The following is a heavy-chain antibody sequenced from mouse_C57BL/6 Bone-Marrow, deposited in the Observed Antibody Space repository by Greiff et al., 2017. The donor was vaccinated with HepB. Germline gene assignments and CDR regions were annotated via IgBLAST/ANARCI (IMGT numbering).Heavy chain of an antibody. V-gene: IGHV1-63*01. D-gene: IGHD2-2*01. CDR2: IYPGGGYT. CDR1: GYTFTNYW. J-gene: IGHJ2*01. CDR3: ARGGVTTLFFDY. Sequence: VQLQQSGAELVRPGTSVKMSCKASGYTFTNYWIGWAKQRPGHGLEWIGDIYPGGGYTNYNEKFKGKATLTADKSSSTAYLQFSSLTSEDSAIYYCARGGVTTLFFDYWGQGTTLTVSS.